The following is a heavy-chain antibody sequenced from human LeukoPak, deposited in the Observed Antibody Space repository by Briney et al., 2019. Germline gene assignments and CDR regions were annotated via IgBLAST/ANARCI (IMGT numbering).Heavy chain of an antibody. CDR2: ISATNGNT. Sequence: GSVKVSRKASGYTFTTYGISWVRQAPGQGLEWMGWISATNGNTKYAQKLQGRVTMTTDTSTGTTYMELKSLRSDDTDVYYCARDQMGASYYRYFEQWGQGTLVTVSS. CDR3: ARDQMGASYYRYFEQ. J-gene: IGHJ1*01. CDR1: GYTFTTYG. D-gene: IGHD1-26*01. V-gene: IGHV1-18*01.